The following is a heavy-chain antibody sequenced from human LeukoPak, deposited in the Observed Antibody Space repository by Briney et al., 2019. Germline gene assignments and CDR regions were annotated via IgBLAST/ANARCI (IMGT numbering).Heavy chain of an antibody. J-gene: IGHJ4*02. D-gene: IGHD1-26*01. CDR1: GYTFTSYY. CDR3: ARDPEVSGSYTIDY. Sequence: ASVKVSCKASGYTFTSYYMHWVRQAPGQGLEWMGWINPNSGGTNYAQKLQGRVTMTTDTSTSTAYMELRSLRSDDTAVYYCARDPEVSGSYTIDYWGQGTLVTVSS. CDR2: INPNSGGT. V-gene: IGHV1-2*02.